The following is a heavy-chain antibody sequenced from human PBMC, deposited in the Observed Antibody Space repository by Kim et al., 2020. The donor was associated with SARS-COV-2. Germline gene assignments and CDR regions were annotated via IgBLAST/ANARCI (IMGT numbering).Heavy chain of an antibody. CDR2: MNPNSGNT. CDR3: AREIVATVGPPDWFDP. Sequence: ASVKVSCKASGYTFTRYDINWVRQASGQGLEWMGWMNPNSGNTGYAQKFQGRVIMTSDTSTNTAYMELSNLRSDDTAVYYCAREIVATVGPPDWFDPWGQGNLVTVSS. J-gene: IGHJ5*02. D-gene: IGHD1-1*01. CDR1: GYTFTRYD. V-gene: IGHV1-8*01.